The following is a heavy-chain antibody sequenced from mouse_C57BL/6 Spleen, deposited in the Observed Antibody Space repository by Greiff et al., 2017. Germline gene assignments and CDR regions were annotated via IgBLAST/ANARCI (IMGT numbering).Heavy chain of an antibody. V-gene: IGHV1-82*01. D-gene: IGHD3-3*01. Sequence: QVQLQQSGPELVKPGASVKISCKASGYAFSSSWMNWVKQRPGKGLEWIGRIYPGDGDTNYNGKFKGKATLTADKSSSTAYMQLSSLTSEDAAVYFCARRWDTYYAMDYWGQGTSVTVSS. CDR2: IYPGDGDT. J-gene: IGHJ4*01. CDR1: GYAFSSSW. CDR3: ARRWDTYYAMDY.